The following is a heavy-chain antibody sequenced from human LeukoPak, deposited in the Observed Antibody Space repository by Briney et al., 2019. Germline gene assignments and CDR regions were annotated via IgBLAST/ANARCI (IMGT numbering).Heavy chain of an antibody. V-gene: IGHV1-2*02. D-gene: IGHD1-14*01. CDR2: INPNGGGT. CDR1: GYTFTDYY. J-gene: IGHJ4*02. Sequence: GASVRASCKASGYTFTDYYIHWVRQAPGQGLEWMGWINPNGGGTNYAQKFQGRVTVTRDTSINTAYMELSSLRSDDTALYYCAGGITGGDYWGQGTLVTVSS. CDR3: AGGITGGDY.